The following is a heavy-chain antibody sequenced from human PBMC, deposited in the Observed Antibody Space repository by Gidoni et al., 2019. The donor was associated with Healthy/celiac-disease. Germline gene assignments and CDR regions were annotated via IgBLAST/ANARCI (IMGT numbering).Heavy chain of an antibody. D-gene: IGHD3-10*01. J-gene: IGHJ4*02. Sequence: EVQLLESGGGLVQPGGSLRLSCAASGFNFSSYAMSWVRQAPGTGLEWVSAISGSGGSTYYADSVKGRFTISRDNSKNTLYLQMNSLRAEDTAVYYCAKDSVERITMVRGVRGYFDYWGQGTLVTVSS. CDR1: GFNFSSYA. CDR2: ISGSGGST. CDR3: AKDSVERITMVRGVRGYFDY. V-gene: IGHV3-23*01.